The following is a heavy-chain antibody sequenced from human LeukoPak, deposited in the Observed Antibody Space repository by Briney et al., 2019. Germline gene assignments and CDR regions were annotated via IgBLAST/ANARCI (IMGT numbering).Heavy chain of an antibody. CDR1: GFTFRSYS. CDR3: VSNHQEYYYLSLDY. D-gene: IGHD3-10*01. V-gene: IGHV3-48*01. CDR2: ISGMSSTI. Sequence: GGSLRLSCAASGFTFRSYSMNWVRQAPGKGLEWVSFISGMSSTIYYADSVKGRFTISRDNSKNTLYLQMNSLRAEDTAVYYCVSNHQEYYYLSLDYWGQGTLVTVSS. J-gene: IGHJ4*02.